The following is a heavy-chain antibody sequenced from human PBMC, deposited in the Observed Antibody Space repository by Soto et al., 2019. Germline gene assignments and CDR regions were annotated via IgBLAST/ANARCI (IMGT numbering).Heavy chain of an antibody. Sequence: QVQLVQSGAEVKKPGASVKVSCKASGYTFTSYGLSWVRQAPGQGLEWMGWISPYNGNTNYAQKLQGRVPMTTDTSTSTDYIDLRSLRSGDTAVYYCARAPETIVGATIDYWGQGTLVTVSS. D-gene: IGHD1-26*01. CDR1: GYTFTSYG. J-gene: IGHJ4*02. V-gene: IGHV1-18*01. CDR3: ARAPETIVGATIDY. CDR2: ISPYNGNT.